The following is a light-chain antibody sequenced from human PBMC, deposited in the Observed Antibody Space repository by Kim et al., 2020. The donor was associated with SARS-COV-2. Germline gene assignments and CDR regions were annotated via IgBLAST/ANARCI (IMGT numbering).Light chain of an antibody. CDR3: QQYGGSLT. Sequence: PGERAILSCRTSQSVTTSYLAWNQQKPGQAPRLLIYGASNRATGIPDRFSGSGSGTDFTLTIARVEPEDFAMYYCQQYGGSLTFGQGTKLEI. J-gene: IGKJ2*01. CDR1: QSVTTSY. CDR2: GAS. V-gene: IGKV3-20*01.